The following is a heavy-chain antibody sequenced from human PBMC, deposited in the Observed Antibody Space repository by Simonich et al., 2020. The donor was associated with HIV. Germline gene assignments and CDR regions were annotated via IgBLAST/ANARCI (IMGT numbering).Heavy chain of an antibody. CDR2: VNPEDGEK. J-gene: IGHJ3*01. CDR1: GYTLTELS. CDR3: AAGKYYYDSSGFSYDGVDV. D-gene: IGHD3-22*01. V-gene: IGHV1-24*01. Sequence: QVQLVQSGAEVKKPGASVKVSCKVSGYTLTELSMHWVRQAPGKGVEWMGGVNPEDGEKNYAQEFQGRVTMTEDSSTDTAHMELSSLTSEDTAVYFCAAGKYYYDSSGFSYDGVDVWGQGTMVTVSS.